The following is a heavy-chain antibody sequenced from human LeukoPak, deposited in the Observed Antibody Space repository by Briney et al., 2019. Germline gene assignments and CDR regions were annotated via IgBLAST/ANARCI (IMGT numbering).Heavy chain of an antibody. Sequence: SQTLSLTCTVSGGSISGTTHYWSWIRQLPGKGLEWIGFKYDSESAYYHPSLKSRVTISVDTSKKQSSLNLSSVTAADTAVYYCASSGSYYFQHWGQGTLVTVSS. J-gene: IGHJ1*01. CDR1: GGSISGTTHY. CDR3: ASSGSYYFQH. V-gene: IGHV4-31*03. D-gene: IGHD1-26*01. CDR2: KYDSESA.